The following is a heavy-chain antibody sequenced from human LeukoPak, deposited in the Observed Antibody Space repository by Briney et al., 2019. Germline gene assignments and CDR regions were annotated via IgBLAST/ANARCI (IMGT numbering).Heavy chain of an antibody. CDR2: IYYSGST. V-gene: IGHV4-59*01. CDR1: GGSISSYY. J-gene: IGHJ6*03. D-gene: IGHD5-12*01. Sequence: PSETLSLTCTVSGGSISSYYWSWIRQPPGKGLEWIGYIYYSGSTNYNPSLKSRVTISVDTSKNQFSLKLSSVTAADTAVYYCARARIYPKYYYYYYMDVWGKGTTVTISS. CDR3: ARARIYPKYYYYYYMDV.